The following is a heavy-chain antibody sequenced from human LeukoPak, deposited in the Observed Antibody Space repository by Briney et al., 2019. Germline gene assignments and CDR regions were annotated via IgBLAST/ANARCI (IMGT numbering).Heavy chain of an antibody. Sequence: ASVKVSCKVSEYALTELSIHWVRQTPGKGLECMGGFDPEAGETIYAQKFQGRVTMTEDTSTDTAYMELCSLTSDDTAVYYCAAISTPTTRRAYHFDSWGQGTLVTVSS. J-gene: IGHJ4*02. CDR2: FDPEAGET. V-gene: IGHV1-24*01. CDR3: AAISTPTTRRAYHFDS. CDR1: EYALTELS. D-gene: IGHD5-12*01.